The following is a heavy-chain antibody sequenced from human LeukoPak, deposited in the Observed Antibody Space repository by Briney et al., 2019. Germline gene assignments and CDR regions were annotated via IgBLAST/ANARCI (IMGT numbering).Heavy chain of an antibody. Sequence: GGSLRLSCAASGFTFSSYWMNWARQAPGKGLGWVGRVKSKTDGGTADYAAPVKGRFIISRDDSKNTLYLQMNSLKTEDTAVYYCTSDPLYSNGNYYHNIDVWGQGTTVTVSS. CDR3: TSDPLYSNGNYYHNIDV. J-gene: IGHJ6*02. D-gene: IGHD4-11*01. CDR2: VKSKTDGGTA. CDR1: GFTFSSYW. V-gene: IGHV3-15*07.